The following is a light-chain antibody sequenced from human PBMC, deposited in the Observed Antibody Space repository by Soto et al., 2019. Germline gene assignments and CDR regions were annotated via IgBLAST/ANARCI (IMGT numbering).Light chain of an antibody. V-gene: IGKV1D-8*01. CDR3: QQYYSFPRL. J-gene: IGKJ5*01. Sequence: IQVTQTQSSLSASVGDTVTITCRASQGISSYLAWYQQKPGKAPELLIYAASTLQSGVSSRFSGSGSGTDFTLTISCLQSEDFATYYCQQYYSFPRLFGQGTRLEI. CDR1: QGISSY. CDR2: AAS.